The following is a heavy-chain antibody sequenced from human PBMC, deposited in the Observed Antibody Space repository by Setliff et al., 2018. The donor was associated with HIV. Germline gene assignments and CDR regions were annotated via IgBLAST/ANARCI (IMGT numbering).Heavy chain of an antibody. CDR1: GFIFKDFH. J-gene: IGHJ4*02. CDR3: ARENNRGWHWLDPFDY. V-gene: IGHV3-20*04. D-gene: IGHD6-19*01. Sequence: PGGSLRLSCAASGFIFKDFHMSWVRQAPGKGLEWVSGINWSGDTNYADSVKGRFTISRDNSKNTLYLQMNSLRAEDTAIYYCARENNRGWHWLDPFDYWGQGTLVTVSS. CDR2: INWSGDT.